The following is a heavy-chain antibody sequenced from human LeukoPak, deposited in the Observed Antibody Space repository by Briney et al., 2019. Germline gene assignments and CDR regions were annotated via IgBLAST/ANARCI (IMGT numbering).Heavy chain of an antibody. Sequence: SETLSLTCTVSGGSISPFYWSWIRQPPGKGLEFIGYIYNTENSHYNPSLRGRVTLSVDMSKNQFSLNLSSVTAADTAVYYCARGPYYTSSGFDYWGRGTLVTASS. CDR2: IYNTENS. CDR3: ARGPYYTSSGFDY. CDR1: GGSISPFY. D-gene: IGHD2-8*01. J-gene: IGHJ4*02. V-gene: IGHV4-59*01.